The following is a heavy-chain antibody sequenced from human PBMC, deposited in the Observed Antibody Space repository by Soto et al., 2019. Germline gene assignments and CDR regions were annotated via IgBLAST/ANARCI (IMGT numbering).Heavy chain of an antibody. J-gene: IGHJ6*02. V-gene: IGHV3-43D*04. CDR3: AKDGRPYYYGSGSRRGGMDV. CDR1: GFTFDDYA. D-gene: IGHD3-10*01. Sequence: GGSLRLSCAASGFTFDDYAMHWVRQAPGKGLEWVSLISWDGGSTYYADSVKGRFTISRDNSKNSLYLQMNSLRAEDTALYYCAKDGRPYYYGSGSRRGGMDVWGQGTTVTVPS. CDR2: ISWDGGST.